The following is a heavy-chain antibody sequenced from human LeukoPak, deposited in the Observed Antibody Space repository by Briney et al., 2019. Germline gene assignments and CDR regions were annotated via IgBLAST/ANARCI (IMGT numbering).Heavy chain of an antibody. CDR3: VGGYSSSYGVDY. CDR1: GFTFSSYG. D-gene: IGHD6-13*01. CDR2: ISRRSDDI. V-gene: IGHV3-21*05. Sequence: GGSLRLSCVGSGFTFSSYGMNWVRQAPGKGLEWVSFISRRSDDINYADSVKGRFTISRDNAKNSLYLQMNSLRAEDTAVYYCVGGYSSSYGVDYWGQGTLVTVSS. J-gene: IGHJ4*02.